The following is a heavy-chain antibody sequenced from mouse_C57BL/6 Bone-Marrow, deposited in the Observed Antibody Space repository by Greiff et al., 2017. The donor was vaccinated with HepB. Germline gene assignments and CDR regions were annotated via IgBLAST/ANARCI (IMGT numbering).Heavy chain of an antibody. D-gene: IGHD3-1*01. V-gene: IGHV1-61*01. CDR1: GYTFTSYW. CDR3: ARSGATYGAMDY. Sequence: QVQLQQPGAELVRPGSSVKLSCKASGYTFTSYWMDWVKQRPGQGLEWIGNIYPSDSETHYNQKFKDKATLTVDNSSSTAYMQLSSLTSEDSAVYYCARSGATYGAMDYWGQGTSVTVSS. CDR2: IYPSDSET. J-gene: IGHJ4*01.